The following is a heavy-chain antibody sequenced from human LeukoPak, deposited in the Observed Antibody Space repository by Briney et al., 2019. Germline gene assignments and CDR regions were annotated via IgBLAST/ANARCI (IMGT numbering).Heavy chain of an antibody. V-gene: IGHV1-2*02. D-gene: IGHD2-2*01. CDR3: ARVECSSNSFYGRGVLDY. CDR2: IIVNSGGT. CDR1: RDTPSGDY. J-gene: IGHJ4*02. Sequence: VSSEPSRDTPSGDYMYAGSETLRQGGWSRGWIIVNSGGTNCAQNFQGRVTMTRDTSISTDYMELSRLRSDDTAVYYCARVECSSNSFYGRGVLDYWGQGTLVTVSS.